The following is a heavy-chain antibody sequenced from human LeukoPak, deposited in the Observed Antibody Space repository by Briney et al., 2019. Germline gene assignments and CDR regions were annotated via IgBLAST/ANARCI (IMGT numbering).Heavy chain of an antibody. V-gene: IGHV3-21*01. J-gene: IGHJ6*03. CDR3: ARDEMEWLFRAYYYYYMDV. CDR1: GFTFSSYS. D-gene: IGHD3-3*01. CDR2: ISSSSSYI. Sequence: GGSLRLSCAASGFTFSSYSMNWVRQAPGKGLEWVSSISSSSSYIYYADSVKGRFTISRDNAKNSLYLQMNSLRAEDTAVYYCARDEMEWLFRAYYYYYMDVWGKGTTVTVSS.